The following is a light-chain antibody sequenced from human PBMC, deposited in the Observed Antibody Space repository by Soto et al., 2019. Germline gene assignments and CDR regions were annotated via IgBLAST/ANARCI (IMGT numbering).Light chain of an antibody. Sequence: QSVLTQPASVSGSPGQSITISCTGTSSDVGGYDYVSWYQRHPGKAPELMIYEVTKRPSGVSDRFSGSKSGNTASLTISGLQAEDEADYYCFSYAGDSVYGFGTGTKV. CDR2: EVT. CDR3: FSYAGDSVYG. V-gene: IGLV2-23*02. J-gene: IGLJ1*01. CDR1: SSDVGGYDY.